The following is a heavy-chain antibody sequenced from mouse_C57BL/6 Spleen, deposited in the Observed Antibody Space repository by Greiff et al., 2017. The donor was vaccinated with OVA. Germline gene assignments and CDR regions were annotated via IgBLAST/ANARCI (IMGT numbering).Heavy chain of an antibody. V-gene: IGHV1-64*01. Sequence: VKLQQPGAELVKPGASVKLSCKASGYTFTSYWMHWVKQRPGQGLEWIGMIHPNSGSTNYNEKFKSKATLTVDKSSSTAYMQLSSLTSEDSAVYYCARGGSTVVAYYYAMDYWGQGTSVTVSS. D-gene: IGHD1-1*01. CDR1: GYTFTSYW. CDR2: IHPNSGST. CDR3: ARGGSTVVAYYYAMDY. J-gene: IGHJ4*01.